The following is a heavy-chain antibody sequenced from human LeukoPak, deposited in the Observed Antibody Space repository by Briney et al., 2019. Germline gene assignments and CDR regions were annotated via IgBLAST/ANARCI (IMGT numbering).Heavy chain of an antibody. V-gene: IGHV1-69*13. Sequence: ASVKVSCQASGGTFSSYAISWVRQAPGQGLEWMGGIIPIFGTANYAQKFQGRVTITADESTSTAYMELSSLRSEDTAVYYCARDHFMVRGVRNYYYYMDVWGKGTTVTISS. CDR3: ARDHFMVRGVRNYYYYMDV. D-gene: IGHD3-10*01. J-gene: IGHJ6*03. CDR2: IIPIFGTA. CDR1: GGTFSSYA.